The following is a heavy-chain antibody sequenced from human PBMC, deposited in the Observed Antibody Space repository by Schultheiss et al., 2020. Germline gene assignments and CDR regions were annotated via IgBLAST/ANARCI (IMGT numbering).Heavy chain of an antibody. Sequence: SETLSLTCTVSGGSISSGGDYWSWIRQHPGKGLEWIGYIYYSGSTYYNPSLKSRVTISVDTSKNQFSLKLSSVTAADTAVYYCASLNYDFWSRYYYGMDVWGQGTTVTVSS. CDR1: GGSISSGGDY. CDR2: IYYSGST. D-gene: IGHD3-3*01. CDR3: ASLNYDFWSRYYYGMDV. V-gene: IGHV4-31*03. J-gene: IGHJ6*02.